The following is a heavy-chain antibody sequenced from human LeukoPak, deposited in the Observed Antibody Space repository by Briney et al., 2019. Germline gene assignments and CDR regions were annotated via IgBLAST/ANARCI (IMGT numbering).Heavy chain of an antibody. V-gene: IGHV3-48*04. Sequence: GGSLRLSCAVSGFTFSSYSMNWVRRAPGKGLEWVSYISSSSSTMYYADSVKGRFTISRDNAKNSLYLQMNSLRAEDTAVYYCARGHDLFDAFDIWGQGTMVTVSS. CDR2: ISSSSSTM. CDR3: ARGHDLFDAFDI. CDR1: GFTFSSYS. J-gene: IGHJ3*02.